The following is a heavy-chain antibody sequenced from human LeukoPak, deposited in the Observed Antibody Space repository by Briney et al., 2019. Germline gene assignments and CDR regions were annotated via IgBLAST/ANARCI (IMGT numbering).Heavy chain of an antibody. Sequence: PGGSLRLSCAASGFIFSSYSMNWVRQAPGKGLEWVSAISGSGGSTYYADSVKGRFTISRDNSKNTLYLQMNSLRAEDTAGYYCAKCEWELSYFDYWGQGTLVTVSS. J-gene: IGHJ4*02. V-gene: IGHV3-23*01. CDR3: AKCEWELSYFDY. D-gene: IGHD1-26*01. CDR2: ISGSGGST. CDR1: GFIFSSYS.